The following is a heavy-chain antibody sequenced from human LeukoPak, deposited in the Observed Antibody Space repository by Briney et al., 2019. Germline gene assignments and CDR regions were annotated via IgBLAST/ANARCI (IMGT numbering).Heavy chain of an antibody. D-gene: IGHD3-22*01. CDR1: GFTFSSYG. J-gene: IGHJ4*02. Sequence: GGSLRLSCAASGFTFSSYGMHWVRQAPGKGLEWVANIKQDGSEKYYVDSVKGRFTISRDNAKNSLYLQMNSLRAEDTAVYYCARDINTLYYDSSGNYFDYWGQGTLVTVSS. CDR3: ARDINTLYYDSSGNYFDY. CDR2: IKQDGSEK. V-gene: IGHV3-7*01.